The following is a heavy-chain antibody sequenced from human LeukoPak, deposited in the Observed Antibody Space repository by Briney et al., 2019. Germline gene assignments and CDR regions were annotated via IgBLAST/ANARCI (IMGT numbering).Heavy chain of an antibody. CDR2: ISSSSSYI. Sequence: PGGSLRLSCAASGFTFSSYSMNWVRQAPGKGLEWVSSISSSSSYIYYADSVKGRFTISRDNAKNSLYLQMNSLRAEDTAVYYCASVVGIAAAGRVPFDYWGQGTLVTVSS. D-gene: IGHD6-13*01. J-gene: IGHJ4*02. V-gene: IGHV3-21*01. CDR3: ASVVGIAAAGRVPFDY. CDR1: GFTFSSYS.